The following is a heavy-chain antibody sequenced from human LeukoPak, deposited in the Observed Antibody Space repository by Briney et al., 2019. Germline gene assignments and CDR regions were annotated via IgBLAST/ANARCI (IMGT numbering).Heavy chain of an antibody. CDR2: ISGSSATI. CDR1: GFSFSNYA. V-gene: IGHV3-48*01. J-gene: IGHJ6*03. CDR3: ARDPSRGYNYYSYMDV. Sequence: GGSLRLSCAASGFSFSNYAMNWVRQAPGKGLEWVSYISGSSATIYYADSVEGRFTISRDKAKNSLYLQMNSLRAEDTAVYYCARDPSRGYNYYSYMDVWGKGTTVTVSS. D-gene: IGHD6-13*01.